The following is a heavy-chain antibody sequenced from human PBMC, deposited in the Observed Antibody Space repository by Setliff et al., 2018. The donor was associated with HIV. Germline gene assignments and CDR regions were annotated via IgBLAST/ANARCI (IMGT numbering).Heavy chain of an antibody. D-gene: IGHD2-21*02. CDR1: GGSFSGYY. Sequence: PSETLSLTCAVYGGSFSGYYWSWIRQPPGKGLEWIGSFYYSGSTSYNPSLKSRVTISGDTSKNEFSLKVSSVTAADTAVYYCAREVDVVTTSDAFDIWGQGTMVTVSS. V-gene: IGHV4-34*01. J-gene: IGHJ3*02. CDR3: AREVDVVTTSDAFDI. CDR2: FYYSGST.